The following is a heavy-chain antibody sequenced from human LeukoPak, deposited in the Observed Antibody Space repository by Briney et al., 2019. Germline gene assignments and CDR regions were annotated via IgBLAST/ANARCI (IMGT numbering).Heavy chain of an antibody. CDR1: GFTLSSYA. V-gene: IGHV3-30*04. Sequence: GGSLRLSCAASGFTLSSYAMHWARQAPGKGLEWVAIISYDGSNKYYADSVKGRFTISRDNSKNTLYLQMNSLRAEDTAVYYCARGIAVAGPPFDCWGQGALVTVSS. J-gene: IGHJ4*02. CDR3: ARGIAVAGPPFDC. D-gene: IGHD6-19*01. CDR2: ISYDGSNK.